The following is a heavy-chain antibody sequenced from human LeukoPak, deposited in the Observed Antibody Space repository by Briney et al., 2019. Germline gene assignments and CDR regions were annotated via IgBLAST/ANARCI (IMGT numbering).Heavy chain of an antibody. CDR1: GFTFSSYA. CDR3: AKKVVVGATSPYSDFQD. Sequence: GGSLRLSCVASGFTFSSYAMSWVRQAPGKGLEWVSAISGSGVTTHYAGSVKGRFSTSRDNSKNTLYLQMNSLRAEDTALYYCAKKVVVGATSPYSDFQDWGQGTLVTVSS. J-gene: IGHJ1*01. D-gene: IGHD1-26*01. CDR2: ISGSGVTT. V-gene: IGHV3-23*01.